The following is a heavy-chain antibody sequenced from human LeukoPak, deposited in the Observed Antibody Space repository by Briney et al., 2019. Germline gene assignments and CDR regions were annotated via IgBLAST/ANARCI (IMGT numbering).Heavy chain of an antibody. CDR3: ARGTEYYDFWSGYPSYYFDY. CDR1: GGSFSGYY. CDR2: INHSGST. J-gene: IGHJ4*02. D-gene: IGHD3-3*01. Sequence: SETLSLTCAVYGGSFSGYYWSWIRQPPGKGLEWIGEINHSGSTNYNPSLKSRVTISVDTSKNQFSLKLSSVTAADTAVYYCARGTEYYDFWSGYPSYYFDYWGQGTLVTVSS. V-gene: IGHV4-34*01.